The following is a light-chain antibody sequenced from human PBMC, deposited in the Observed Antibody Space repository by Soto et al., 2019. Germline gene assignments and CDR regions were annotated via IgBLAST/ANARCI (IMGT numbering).Light chain of an antibody. Sequence: DIQMTQSPSSLSASVGDRVTITCQASQDIRKYLSWYRQKPGKAPKLLIYGASYLETGVPSRFSGSGYGTDFTFTISSLQPEDIATYYCQHYDHLPPFTFGPGTKVAFK. V-gene: IGKV1-33*01. CDR3: QHYDHLPPFT. CDR2: GAS. J-gene: IGKJ3*01. CDR1: QDIRKY.